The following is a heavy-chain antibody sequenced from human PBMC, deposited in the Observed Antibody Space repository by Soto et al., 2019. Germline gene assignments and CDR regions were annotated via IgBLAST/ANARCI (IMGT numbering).Heavy chain of an antibody. CDR1: AFSLSTSGVG. Sequence: QITLKESGPTLVKPTQTLTLTCTFSAFSLSTSGVGVGCIRQPPGRAREWLALIYWDDDRRYSPSLKSRLTITKDTSNNQVVLTMTNMDPVDTATYFCAHRQRTDCFAYWGQGTLVTVSS. V-gene: IGHV2-5*02. CDR2: IYWDDDR. CDR3: AHRQRTDCFAY. J-gene: IGHJ4*02.